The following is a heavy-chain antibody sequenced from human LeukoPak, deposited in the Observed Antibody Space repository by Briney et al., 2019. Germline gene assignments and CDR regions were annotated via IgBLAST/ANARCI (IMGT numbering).Heavy chain of an antibody. CDR1: GFTFSNYW. J-gene: IGHJ4*02. CDR2: IKEDGSEK. D-gene: IGHD3-3*02. V-gene: IGHV3-7*04. Sequence: GESLRLSCAASGFTFSNYWMNWVRQAPGKGLEWVANIKEDGSEKYYVDSVKGRFAISRDNAKNSLYLQMDSLRAEDTAVYYCARDSQHLNFDHWGQGTLVTVSS. CDR3: ARDSQHLNFDH.